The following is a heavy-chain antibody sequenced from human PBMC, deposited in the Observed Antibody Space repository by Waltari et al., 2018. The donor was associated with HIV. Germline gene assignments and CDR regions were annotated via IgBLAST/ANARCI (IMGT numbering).Heavy chain of an antibody. CDR1: GGSISNDNW. V-gene: IGHV4-4*02. CDR3: ARTTVNTWGGVDY. Sequence: QVQLQESGPGLVKPSGTLSLTCAVSGGSISNDNWWSWVRQPPGKGLEWIGEIFHSGTTNYNPSLKSRVTISMDKSKNQFSLKMTSVTAAETAVYYWARTTVNTWGGVDYWGQGTVVTVSS. D-gene: IGHD4-17*01. J-gene: IGHJ4*02. CDR2: IFHSGTT.